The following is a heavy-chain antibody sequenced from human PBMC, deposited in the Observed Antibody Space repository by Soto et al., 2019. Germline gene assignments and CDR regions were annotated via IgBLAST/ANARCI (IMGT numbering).Heavy chain of an antibody. J-gene: IGHJ4*02. Sequence: QVQLVQSGTEVKKPGSSVKVSCKASGGTFRNYPINWVRQAPGQGLEWMGSIFPLTDIPDYAQNFQARLTISADKSTITAYMELSSMTAEDTAMYFCARGPLVVLNYFESWGQGTLVTVSS. CDR3: ARGPLVVLNYFES. V-gene: IGHV1-69*02. CDR2: IFPLTDIP. CDR1: GGTFRNYP.